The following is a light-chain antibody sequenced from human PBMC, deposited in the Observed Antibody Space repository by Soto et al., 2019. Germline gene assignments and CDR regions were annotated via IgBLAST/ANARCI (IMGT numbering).Light chain of an antibody. CDR3: QQYNNLPRT. J-gene: IGKJ1*01. V-gene: IGKV1-5*03. CDR1: QSLSSW. Sequence: DIQMTQSHTTLSASVGDRVTITCRASQSLSSWLAWSQQKPGKAPKVLIYKTSSLESGVPSRFSGSGSGTEFTLTISSLQPDDSATYYCQQYNNLPRTFGQGTKVDIK. CDR2: KTS.